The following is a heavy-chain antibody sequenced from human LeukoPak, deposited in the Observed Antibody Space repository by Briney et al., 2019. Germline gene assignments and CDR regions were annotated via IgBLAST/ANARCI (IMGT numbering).Heavy chain of an antibody. Sequence: GASVKVSCKDSGYTFTSYDINWVRQATGLGLEWMGSMNPNSGNTGYAQKFQGRVTMTRNTSISTAYMELSSLRSEDTAVYYCARDSTVTTFYYYYYYMDVWGKGTTVTVSS. V-gene: IGHV1-8*01. D-gene: IGHD4-17*01. J-gene: IGHJ6*03. CDR3: ARDSTVTTFYYYYYYMDV. CDR1: GYTFTSYD. CDR2: MNPNSGNT.